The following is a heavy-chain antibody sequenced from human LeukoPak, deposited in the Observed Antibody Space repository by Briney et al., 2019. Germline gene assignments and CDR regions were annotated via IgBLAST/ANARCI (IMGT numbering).Heavy chain of an antibody. Sequence: GGSLRLSCAASGFTFSSYAMSWVRQAPGKGLEWVSAISGSGGSTYYADSVKGRFTISRDNSKNTQYLQMNSLRAEDTAVYYCAKDRALITMIPFDYWGQGTLVTVSS. V-gene: IGHV3-23*01. CDR2: ISGSGGST. D-gene: IGHD3-22*01. CDR1: GFTFSSYA. CDR3: AKDRALITMIPFDY. J-gene: IGHJ4*02.